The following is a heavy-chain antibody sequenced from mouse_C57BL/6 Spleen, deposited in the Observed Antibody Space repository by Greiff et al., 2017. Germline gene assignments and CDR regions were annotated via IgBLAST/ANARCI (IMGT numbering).Heavy chain of an antibody. CDR1: GYTFTSYW. J-gene: IGHJ4*01. CDR2: INPSNGGT. CDR3: ARGNYYFAMDD. Sequence: VQLQQSGTELVKPGASVKLSCKASGYTFTSYWMHWVKQRPGQGLEWIGNINPSNGGTKYNEKFKSKATLTVDKSYSTAYMLLSILASDDSAVYYCARGNYYFAMDDWGQGTSVTGAS. V-gene: IGHV1-53*01.